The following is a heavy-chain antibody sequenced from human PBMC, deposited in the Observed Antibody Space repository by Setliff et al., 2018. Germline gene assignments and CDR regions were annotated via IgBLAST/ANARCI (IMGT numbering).Heavy chain of an antibody. CDR2: INPSGGTT. Sequence: GASVKVSCKASGYTFTRYYMHWVRQAPGQGLEWMGIINPSGGTTSYAQKFQGRVTMTRDTSTSTVYMELSSLRSEDTAVYYCARDLTRPLVVVPYGMDVWGQGTTVTVSS. CDR3: ARDLTRPLVVVPYGMDV. D-gene: IGHD2-15*01. V-gene: IGHV1-46*01. CDR1: GYTFTRYY. J-gene: IGHJ6*02.